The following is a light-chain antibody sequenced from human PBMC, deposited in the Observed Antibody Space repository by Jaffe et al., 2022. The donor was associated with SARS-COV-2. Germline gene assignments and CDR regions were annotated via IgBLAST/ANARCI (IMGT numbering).Light chain of an antibody. J-gene: IGKJ5*01. CDR3: QQYHRSPIT. CDR1: QSVSSY. V-gene: IGKV3-20*01. Sequence: EVVLTQSPGTLSLSPGERATLSCRASQSVSSYLAWYQQKPGQAHRLLIYDASIRATGIPDRFSGSGSGTEFTLTISRLEPEDFAPYYCQQYHRSPITFGQGTRLEIK. CDR2: DAS.